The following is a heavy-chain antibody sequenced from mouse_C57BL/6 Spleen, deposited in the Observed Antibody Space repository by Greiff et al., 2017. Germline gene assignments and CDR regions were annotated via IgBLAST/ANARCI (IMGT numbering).Heavy chain of an antibody. Sequence: DVKLVESGGDLVKPGGSLKLSCAASGFTFSSYGMSWVRQTPDKRLEWVANISSGGSYTYYPYSVKGRFTISIDNAKNTLYLRMSSLKSEDTAMYYCASHGDDGYYWAYWGQGTLVTVSA. D-gene: IGHD2-3*01. CDR3: ASHGDDGYYWAY. V-gene: IGHV5-6*02. CDR2: ISSGGSYT. J-gene: IGHJ3*01. CDR1: GFTFSSYG.